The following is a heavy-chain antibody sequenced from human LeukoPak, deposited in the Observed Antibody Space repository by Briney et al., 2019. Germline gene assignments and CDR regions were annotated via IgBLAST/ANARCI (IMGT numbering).Heavy chain of an antibody. CDR1: GFTFDDYA. Sequence: TGGSLRLSCAASGFTFDDYAMHWVRQAPGKGLEWVSLISGDGGSTYYADSVKGRFTISRDNSKNSLYLQMNSLRTEDTALYYCAKDGLRIDTYYGSGIGWFDPWGQGTLVTVSS. CDR3: AKDGLRIDTYYGSGIGWFDP. D-gene: IGHD3-10*01. CDR2: ISGDGGST. V-gene: IGHV3-43*02. J-gene: IGHJ5*02.